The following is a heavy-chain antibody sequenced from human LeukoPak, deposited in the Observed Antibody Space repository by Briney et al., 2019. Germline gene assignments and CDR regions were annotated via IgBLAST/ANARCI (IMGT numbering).Heavy chain of an antibody. V-gene: IGHV4-34*01. J-gene: IGHJ4*02. CDR3: ARSKITGTDNGIDY. CDR1: GGSFSGYY. D-gene: IGHD1-7*01. CDR2: INHSGST. Sequence: PSETLSLTCAVYGGSFSGYYWSWIRQPPGKGLEWIGEINHSGSTNYNPSLKSRVTISVDTSKNQFSLKLSSETAADTAVYYCARSKITGTDNGIDYWGQGTLATVSS.